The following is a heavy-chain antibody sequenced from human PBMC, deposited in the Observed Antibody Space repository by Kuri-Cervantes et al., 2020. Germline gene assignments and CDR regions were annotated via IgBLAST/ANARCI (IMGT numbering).Heavy chain of an antibody. CDR3: ARVTGGSGYYRPNRYFQH. V-gene: IGHV4-34*01. D-gene: IGHD3-22*01. Sequence: GSLRLSCDVSGYPITRDYYWSWIRQPPGKGLEWIGEINHSGSTNYNPSLKSRVTISVDTSKNQFSLKLSSVTAADTAVYYCARVTGGSGYYRPNRYFQHWGQGTLVTVSS. CDR1: GYPITRDYY. J-gene: IGHJ1*01. CDR2: INHSGST.